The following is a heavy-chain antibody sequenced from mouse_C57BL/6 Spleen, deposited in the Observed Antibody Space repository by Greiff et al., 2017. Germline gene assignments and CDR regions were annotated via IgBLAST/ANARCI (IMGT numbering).Heavy chain of an antibody. CDR2: ISNGGGST. CDR3: ASGDYYGSSTGAMDY. Sequence: DVKLVESGGGLVQPGGSLKLSCAASGFTFSDYYMYWVRQTPEKRLEWVAYISNGGGSTYYPDTVKGRFTISRDNAKNTLYLQMSRLKSEDTAMYYCASGDYYGSSTGAMDYWGQGTSVTVSS. J-gene: IGHJ4*01. D-gene: IGHD1-1*01. V-gene: IGHV5-12*01. CDR1: GFTFSDYY.